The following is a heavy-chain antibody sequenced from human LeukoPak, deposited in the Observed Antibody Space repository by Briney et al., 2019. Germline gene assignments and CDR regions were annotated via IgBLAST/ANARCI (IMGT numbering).Heavy chain of an antibody. CDR2: IHGGGNS. D-gene: IGHD1-26*01. Sequence: GGSLRLSCEASGFTFSSYYMSWVRQAPGKGLEWVSGIHGGGNSYYADSVTGRITISRDNSRNTLHLQMNSLRGEDTAVYYCARELTVGATIDYWGQGTLVTVSS. CDR1: GFTFSSYY. CDR3: ARELTVGATIDY. V-gene: IGHV3-66*02. J-gene: IGHJ4*02.